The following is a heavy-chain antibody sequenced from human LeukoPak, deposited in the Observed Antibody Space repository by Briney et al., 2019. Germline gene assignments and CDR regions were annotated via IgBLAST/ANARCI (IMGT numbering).Heavy chain of an antibody. CDR1: GFTFDDYA. CDR3: AKSSPKLTMVPGVIDSFEY. D-gene: IGHD3-10*01. Sequence: GRSLRLSCAASGFTFDDYAMHWVRQAPGKGLEWASGISWNSGSIGYADSVKGRFTISRDNAKNSLYLQMNSLRAEDMALYYCAKSSPKLTMVPGVIDSFEYRGPGNLVTVSS. CDR2: ISWNSGSI. J-gene: IGHJ4*02. V-gene: IGHV3-9*03.